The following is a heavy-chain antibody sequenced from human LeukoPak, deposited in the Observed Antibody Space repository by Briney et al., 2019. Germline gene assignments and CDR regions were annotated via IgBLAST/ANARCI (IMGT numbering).Heavy chain of an antibody. D-gene: IGHD7-27*01. Sequence: RSLSRSSAASALAFRSDGMPWVGQAPRKGREWMAFLLYDGSNTNYTASVKGRLTTSGVNSKSTMYLQMTSLRAADTAVYYCAKDNWGGSNRAPSWIDPWGKGTLVTVSS. CDR2: LLYDGSNT. J-gene: IGHJ5*01. CDR3: AKDNWGGSNRAPSWIDP. V-gene: IGHV3-30*02. CDR1: ALAFRSDG.